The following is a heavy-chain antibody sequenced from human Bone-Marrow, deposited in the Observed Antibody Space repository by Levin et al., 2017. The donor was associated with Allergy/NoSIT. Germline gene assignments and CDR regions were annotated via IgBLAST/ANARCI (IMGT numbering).Heavy chain of an antibody. J-gene: IGHJ4*02. V-gene: IGHV4-30-2*01. D-gene: IGHD5-12*01. CDR3: ARERRGYCGNSGYYYFDA. Sequence: SETLSLTCAVSGGSIGNTGSSWAWIRQPPGKGLEWIGYIYHSGGTYYSPSLRSRVTISMDRSGNRFSLRLTPVTAADTAIYYCARERRGYCGNSGYYYFDAWGQGAQVIVSS. CDR1: GGSIGNTGSS. CDR2: IYHSGGT.